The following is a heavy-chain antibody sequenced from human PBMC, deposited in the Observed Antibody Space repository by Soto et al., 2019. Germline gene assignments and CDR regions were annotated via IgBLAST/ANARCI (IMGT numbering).Heavy chain of an antibody. V-gene: IGHV1-2*02. J-gene: IGHJ5*02. CDR1: GYTFTGYY. D-gene: IGHD2-2*01. CDR2: INPNSGGT. CDR3: AREGSLPYCSSTSCPTGGWFDP. Sequence: ASVKVSCKASGYTFTGYYMHWVRQAPGQGHEWMGWINPNSGGTNYAQKFQGRVTMTRDTSISTAYMELSRLRSDDTAVYYCAREGSLPYCSSTSCPTGGWFDPWGQGTLVTVSS.